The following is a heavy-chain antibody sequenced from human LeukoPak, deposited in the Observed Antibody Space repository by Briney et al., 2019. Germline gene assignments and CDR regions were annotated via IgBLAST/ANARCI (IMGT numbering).Heavy chain of an antibody. CDR3: ARTVAGAYYYYMDV. V-gene: IGHV3-11*04. Sequence: GGSLRLSCAASGFTFSDYYMSWIRQAPGKGLEWVSYISSSGSTIYYADSVKGRFTISRDNAKNSLYLQMNSLRAEDTAVYYCARTVAGAYYYYMDVWGKGTTVTVSS. D-gene: IGHD6-19*01. CDR1: GFTFSDYY. CDR2: ISSSGSTI. J-gene: IGHJ6*03.